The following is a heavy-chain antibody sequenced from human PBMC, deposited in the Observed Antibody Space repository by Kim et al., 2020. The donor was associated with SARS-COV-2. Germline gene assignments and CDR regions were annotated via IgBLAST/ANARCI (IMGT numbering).Heavy chain of an antibody. Sequence: TYSANFVKGQFTISRDNTKNTIFLQMKSLRGDDTAVYYCARGRREFPFDLWGQGSLVTVSS. CDR3: ARGRREFPFDL. J-gene: IGHJ4*02. CDR2: T. V-gene: IGHV3-53*05. D-gene: IGHD3-10*01.